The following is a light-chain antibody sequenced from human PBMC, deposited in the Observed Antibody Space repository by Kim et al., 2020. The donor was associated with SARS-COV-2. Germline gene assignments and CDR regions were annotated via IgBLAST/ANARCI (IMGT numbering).Light chain of an antibody. CDR2: RNN. J-gene: IGLJ3*02. Sequence: RQTATLPCTGNSNNVGNQGAAWLQQHQGHPPKLISYRNNNRPSGISERLSASRSGNTASLTITGLQPEDEADYYCSAWDSSLSAWVFGGGTQLTVL. CDR1: SNNVGNQG. V-gene: IGLV10-54*01. CDR3: SAWDSSLSAWV.